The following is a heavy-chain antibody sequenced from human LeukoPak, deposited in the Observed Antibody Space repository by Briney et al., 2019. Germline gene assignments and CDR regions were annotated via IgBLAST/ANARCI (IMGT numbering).Heavy chain of an antibody. J-gene: IGHJ3*01. CDR1: GFSFSTSA. CDR2: ITGGGDYT. CDR3: AKGYRGIKAFDV. Sequence: GGSLRLSCAASGFSFSTSAMSWVRQAPGKGLEWVSAITGGGDYTYYADSVKGRFTISRDNPKNAVYLQMISVRAEDTAVYYCAKGYRGIKAFDVWGQGTMVTVSS. V-gene: IGHV3-23*01. D-gene: IGHD3-10*01.